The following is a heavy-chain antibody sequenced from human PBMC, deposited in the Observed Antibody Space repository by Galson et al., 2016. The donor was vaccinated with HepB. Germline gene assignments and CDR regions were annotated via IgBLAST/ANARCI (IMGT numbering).Heavy chain of an antibody. CDR3: ARNRHCSGGSCYGA. Sequence: SLRLSCAASGFTVSNNYMRWVRQAPGKGLEWVSLIYSSGSTYYADSVKGRFTISRDGSKNTLYLQMNSLRAEDTAVYYCARNRHCSGGSCYGAWGQGTLVTVSS. CDR1: GFTVSNNY. V-gene: IGHV3-66*01. D-gene: IGHD2-15*01. J-gene: IGHJ5*02. CDR2: IYSSGST.